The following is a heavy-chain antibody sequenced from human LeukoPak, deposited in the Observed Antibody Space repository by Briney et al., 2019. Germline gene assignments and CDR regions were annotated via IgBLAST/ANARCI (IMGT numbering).Heavy chain of an antibody. V-gene: IGHV3-48*01. J-gene: IGHJ4*02. D-gene: IGHD1-26*01. CDR3: AREMGIVGA. Sequence: PGGALRLSCAASRFTLGSYSMNWVRQAPGKGLGGVSYISSSSSTIYYADSVNGRFTISRDNAKNSLYLQMNSLRAEDTAVYYCAREMGIVGAWGQGTLVTVSS. CDR2: ISSSSSTI. CDR1: RFTLGSYS.